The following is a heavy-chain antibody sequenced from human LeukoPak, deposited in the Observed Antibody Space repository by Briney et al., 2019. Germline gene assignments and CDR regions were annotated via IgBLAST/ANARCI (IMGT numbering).Heavy chain of an antibody. CDR3: ARDLSIQPIDC. J-gene: IGHJ4*02. Sequence: SETLSLTCTVSGYSISSGYYWGWIRQPPGKGLQWIGHIYHSGGTEYNPPLKSRVTISVDTSKNQFSLKLSSVTAADTAVYYCARDLSIQPIDCWGQGTLVTVSS. CDR1: GYSISSGYY. CDR2: IYHSGGT. V-gene: IGHV4-38-2*02. D-gene: IGHD2/OR15-2a*01.